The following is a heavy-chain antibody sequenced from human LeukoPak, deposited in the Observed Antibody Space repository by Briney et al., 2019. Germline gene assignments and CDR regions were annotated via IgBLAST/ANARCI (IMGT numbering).Heavy chain of an antibody. CDR1: GFTFRSYA. Sequence: GGSLRLSCAASGFTFRSYAMSWVRQAPGNGLEWVSAIGGSDGKTYYADSVKGRFTISRDNAKNSLYLQMNSLRAEDTAVYYCAREFQEDYYDSSPNWFDPWGQGTLVTVSS. V-gene: IGHV3-23*01. CDR3: AREFQEDYYDSSPNWFDP. J-gene: IGHJ5*02. D-gene: IGHD3-22*01. CDR2: IGGSDGKT.